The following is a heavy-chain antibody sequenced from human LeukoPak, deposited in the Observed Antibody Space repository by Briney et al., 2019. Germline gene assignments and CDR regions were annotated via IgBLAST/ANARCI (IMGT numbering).Heavy chain of an antibody. Sequence: ASVKVSCKASGYTFTSYDINWVRQATGQGLEWMGWMNPNSGNTGYAQKFQGRVTMTRNTSISTAYVELSSLRSEDTAVYYCARVDRSDCSGGSCYSVDYWGQGTLVTVSS. CDR1: GYTFTSYD. CDR3: ARVDRSDCSGGSCYSVDY. J-gene: IGHJ4*02. D-gene: IGHD2-15*01. CDR2: MNPNSGNT. V-gene: IGHV1-8*01.